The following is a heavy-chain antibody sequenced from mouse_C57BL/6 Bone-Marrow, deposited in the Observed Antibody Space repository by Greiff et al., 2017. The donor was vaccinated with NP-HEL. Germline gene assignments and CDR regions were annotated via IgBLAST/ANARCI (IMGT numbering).Heavy chain of an antibody. J-gene: IGHJ2*01. CDR1: FYTFTLSF. V-gene: IGHV1-69*01. Sequence: QVQLQQPGAELVLPGASVKLSCKASFYTFTLSFLPFFHHIPFPFLSFLFSLAPSARYTNYNQKFKGKSTLTVDKSSSTAYMQLSSLTSEDSAVYYCARREKYYFDYWGQGTTLTVSS. CDR3: ARREKYYFDY. D-gene: IGHD1-3*01. CDR2: LAPSARYT.